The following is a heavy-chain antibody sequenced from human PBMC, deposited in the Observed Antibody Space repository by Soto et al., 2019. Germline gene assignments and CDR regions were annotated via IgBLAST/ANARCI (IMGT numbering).Heavy chain of an antibody. CDR2: IYYSGST. J-gene: IGHJ4*02. V-gene: IGHV4-31*03. CDR3: ARDGPKQRNFDY. Sequence: QVQLQESGPGLVKPSQTLSLTCTVSDGSISSGGYYWSWIRQHPGKGLEWIGYIYYSGSTYYNPSLKSRVTLSVDTSNNQFSLKLSSVTAADTAVYYCARDGPKQRNFDYWGQGTLATVSS. CDR1: DGSISSGGYY.